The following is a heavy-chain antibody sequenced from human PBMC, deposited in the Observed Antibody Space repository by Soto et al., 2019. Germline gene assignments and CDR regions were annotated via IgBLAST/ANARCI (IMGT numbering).Heavy chain of an antibody. J-gene: IGHJ4*02. CDR1: GYTFTYYA. Sequence: QVQLVQSGAEVKKPGASVKDSCKASGYTFTYYAMHWVRQAPGQRLEWMGWINAGNGNTKYSQKFQGRVTITRDKSASTAYMELSSLRSEDTAVYYCARSDGPLGDYWGQGTLVTVSS. CDR2: INAGNGNT. CDR3: ARSDGPLGDY. D-gene: IGHD4-17*01. V-gene: IGHV1-3*01.